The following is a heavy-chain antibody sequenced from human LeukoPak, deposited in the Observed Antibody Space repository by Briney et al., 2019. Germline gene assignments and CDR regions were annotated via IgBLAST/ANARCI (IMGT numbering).Heavy chain of an antibody. CDR2: IYYSGSA. CDR1: GGSISNYY. D-gene: IGHD2/OR15-2a*01. CDR3: ARELKVGNTGYYFDY. J-gene: IGHJ4*02. V-gene: IGHV4-59*01. Sequence: SETLSLTCTVSGGSISNYYWSWIRQAPGKGLEWIGYIYYSGSAYYNPSLKSRTTISVDTSSNQFSLRLASVTAADTAVYYCARELKVGNTGYYFDYWGQGALVTVSS.